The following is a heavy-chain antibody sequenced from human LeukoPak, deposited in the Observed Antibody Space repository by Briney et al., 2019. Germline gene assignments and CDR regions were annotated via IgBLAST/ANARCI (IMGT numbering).Heavy chain of an antibody. Sequence: PGGSLRLSCAASGFTFSGYWMHWVRQAPGKGLVWVSRINSVWSTTSYADSVMGRFTISRDNAKNTLYLQMNSLRAEDTAVYYCARVIYSGWQGELSDWGQGTLVTVSS. CDR1: GFTFSGYW. J-gene: IGHJ4*02. V-gene: IGHV3-74*01. CDR3: ARVIYSGWQGELSD. D-gene: IGHD6-19*01. CDR2: INSVWSTT.